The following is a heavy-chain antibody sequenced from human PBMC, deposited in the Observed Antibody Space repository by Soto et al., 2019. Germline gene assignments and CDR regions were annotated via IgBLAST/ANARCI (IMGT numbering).Heavy chain of an antibody. V-gene: IGHV4-4*02. D-gene: IGHD5-12*01. CDR1: GASIGPNNW. J-gene: IGHJ4*02. CDR3: AVPGRGDFDY. Sequence: QVQLQESGPGLVEPSGTLSLTCAVSGASIGPNNWWSWVRQPPGKGLEWIGEAYHSGTTNCNPSLKSRVTISIDKTKNQFSLTLTSMAAADTALYYCAVPGRGDFDYWSQGTLVTVSS. CDR2: AYHSGTT.